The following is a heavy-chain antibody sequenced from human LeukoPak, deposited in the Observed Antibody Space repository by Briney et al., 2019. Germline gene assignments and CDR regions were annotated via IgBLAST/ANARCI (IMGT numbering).Heavy chain of an antibody. V-gene: IGHV3-30*02. D-gene: IGHD3-10*01. J-gene: IGHJ4*02. CDR1: GFTFGSYA. CDR3: AKGYGSGSYYNWLDY. Sequence: GGSLRLSCAASGFTFGSYAMHWVRQAPGKGLEWVAFIRYDGSNKYYADSVKGRFTISRDNSRNTLYLQMNSLRAEDTAVYYCAKGYGSGSYYNWLDYWGQGTLVTVSS. CDR2: IRYDGSNK.